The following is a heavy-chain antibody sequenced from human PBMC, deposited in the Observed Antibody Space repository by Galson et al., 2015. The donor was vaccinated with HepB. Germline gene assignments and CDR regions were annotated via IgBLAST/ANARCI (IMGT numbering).Heavy chain of an antibody. CDR3: AREAPVAAPADFDY. J-gene: IGHJ4*02. CDR1: GFTFRSFG. D-gene: IGHD6-25*01. CDR2: IWADGTNT. Sequence: SLRLSCAASGFTFRSFGIHWVRQAPGKGLEWVALIWADGTNTYYADSVKGRFTISRDNPKNTLNLQMNSLRAEDTAVYYCAREAPVAAPADFDYWGQGTLVTVSS. V-gene: IGHV3-33*08.